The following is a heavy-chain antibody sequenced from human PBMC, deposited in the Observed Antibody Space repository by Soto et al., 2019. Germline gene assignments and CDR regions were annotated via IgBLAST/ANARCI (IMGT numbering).Heavy chain of an antibody. D-gene: IGHD3-3*01. CDR3: AASTFQSGVSGYFHLDH. CDR1: VDTFSNQA. CDR2: IIPLFDSA. J-gene: IGHJ4*02. V-gene: IGHV1-69*06. Sequence: SVKVSCKTSVDTFSNQAISWVRQAPGQGLEWMGGIIPLFDSASYAQRSHDRVTITADKLTNTVYMELRSLTSEDTAVYYCAASTFQSGVSGYFHLDHWGQGTLVTVSS.